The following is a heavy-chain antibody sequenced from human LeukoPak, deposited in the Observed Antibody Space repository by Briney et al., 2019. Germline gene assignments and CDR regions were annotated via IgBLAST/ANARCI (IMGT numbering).Heavy chain of an antibody. V-gene: IGHV3-30*18. Sequence: GRSLRLSCAASGFTFSSYGMHWVRQAPGKGLEWVAVISYDGSNKYYADPVKGRFTISRDNSKNTLYLQMNSLRAEDTAVYYCAKDAGGAADWGQGTLVTVSS. J-gene: IGHJ4*02. D-gene: IGHD6-13*01. CDR1: GFTFSSYG. CDR2: ISYDGSNK. CDR3: AKDAGGAAD.